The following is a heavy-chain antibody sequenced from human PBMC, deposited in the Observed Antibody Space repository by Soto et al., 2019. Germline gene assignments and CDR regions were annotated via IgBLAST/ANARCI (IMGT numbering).Heavy chain of an antibody. CDR1: GFTFTSSA. Sequence: ASVKVSCKASGFTFTSSAVQWVRQARGQRLEWIGWIVVGSGNTNYAQKFQERVTITRDMSTSTAYMELSSLRSEDTAVYYCAAENDYDSSGYYYFLGYYYYGMDVWGQGTTVTVSS. J-gene: IGHJ6*02. D-gene: IGHD3-22*01. CDR3: AAENDYDSSGYYYFLGYYYYGMDV. V-gene: IGHV1-58*01. CDR2: IVVGSGNT.